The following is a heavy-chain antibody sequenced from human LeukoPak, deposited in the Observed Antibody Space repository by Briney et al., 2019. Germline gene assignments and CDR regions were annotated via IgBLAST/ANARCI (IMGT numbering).Heavy chain of an antibody. V-gene: IGHV1-69*04. CDR2: IIPSLGIA. Sequence: KVSCKASVGTFITYAISWVRQAPGRGGEWVARIIPSLGIANYAQKFQGRVTITADKSTRTAYMELSSLRSEDTAVYYCARSLPWFGERTLIYYFYYGMDVWGQGTTVTVSS. J-gene: IGHJ6*02. CDR3: ARSLPWFGERTLIYYFYYGMDV. CDR1: VGTFITYA. D-gene: IGHD3-10*01.